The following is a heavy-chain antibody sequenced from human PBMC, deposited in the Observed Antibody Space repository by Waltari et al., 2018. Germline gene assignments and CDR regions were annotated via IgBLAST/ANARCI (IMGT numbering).Heavy chain of an antibody. Sequence: QVQLQESGPGLVKPSETLSLTCTVSGGSISSYYWSWIRPPPGKGLEWFGYIYYSGSTNYNPSLKSRVTISVDTSKNQFSLKLSSVTATDTAVYYCAREDYGDYVGGYWYFDLWGRGTLVTVSS. CDR3: AREDYGDYVGGYWYFDL. D-gene: IGHD4-17*01. V-gene: IGHV4-59*01. CDR2: IYYSGST. J-gene: IGHJ2*01. CDR1: GGSISSYY.